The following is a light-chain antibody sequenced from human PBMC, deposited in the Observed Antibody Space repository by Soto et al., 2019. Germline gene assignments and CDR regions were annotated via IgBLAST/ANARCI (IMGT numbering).Light chain of an antibody. CDR1: QDISDY. CDR3: QKYNSAPLT. Sequence: DLPMTQSPSSLSASVGDRVTLTCRASQDISDYLAWYQQKPGKVPQLLIFAASTLQSGVPSRFSGSGSGTDFTLTITSLQPEDVASYYCQKYNSAPLTFGGGTNVEIK. CDR2: AAS. J-gene: IGKJ4*01. V-gene: IGKV1-27*01.